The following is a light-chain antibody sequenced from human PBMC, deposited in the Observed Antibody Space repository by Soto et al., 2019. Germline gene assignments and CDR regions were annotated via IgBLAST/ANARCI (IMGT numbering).Light chain of an antibody. CDR3: QSYDSSLSGYV. CDR1: SSNIGTYYD. J-gene: IGLJ1*01. Sequence: QAVVTQPPSVSGAPGQRVTISCTGSSSNIGTYYDVHWYQQLPGTAPKLLIYGNTNRPSGVPDRFSGSKSGTSASLAITGLQAEDEADYYCQSYDSSLSGYVFGSGTKVTVL. V-gene: IGLV1-40*01. CDR2: GNT.